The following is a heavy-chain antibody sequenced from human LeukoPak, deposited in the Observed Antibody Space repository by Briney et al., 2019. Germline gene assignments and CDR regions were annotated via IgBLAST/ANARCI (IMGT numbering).Heavy chain of an antibody. J-gene: IGHJ4*02. CDR2: ISGSDGAT. Sequence: HPGGSLRLSCVGSGFTFSAYGMSWVRQAPGKGLESVSSISGSDGATSYADSVKGRFTISRDNSKNTLYLQMNSLRAEDTAVYYCAKDMRGVGLVPRAYYFASWDQGTLVTVSS. V-gene: IGHV3-23*01. CDR1: GFTFSAYG. CDR3: AKDMRGVGLVPRAYYFAS. D-gene: IGHD3/OR15-3a*01.